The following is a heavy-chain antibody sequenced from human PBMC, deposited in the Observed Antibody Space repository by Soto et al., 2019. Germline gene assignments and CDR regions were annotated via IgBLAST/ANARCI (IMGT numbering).Heavy chain of an antibody. V-gene: IGHV3-23*01. J-gene: IGHJ4*02. CDR3: AKGRCASCYFADY. CDR2: ISDSGHST. Sequence: SQSLSCAASGFTFSNYAMNWVRQAPGKGLEWVSGISDSGHSTFYADSVKGRFTISRDNSKNTLYLQLSSLRAEDTAIYYCAKGRCASCYFADYWGQGSLVTVSS. CDR1: GFTFSNYA. D-gene: IGHD2-21*01.